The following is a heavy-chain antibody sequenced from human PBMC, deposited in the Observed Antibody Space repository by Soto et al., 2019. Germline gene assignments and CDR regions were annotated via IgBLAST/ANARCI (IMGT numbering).Heavy chain of an antibody. CDR2: ISNDGNSE. CDR3: AKTITTVGVSSTGRGALLDN. D-gene: IGHD3-3*01. Sequence: QVQLVESGGGVVQPGRSLRLSCAASGFTFSAFGMHWVRQAPGKGLEWVAVISNDGNSEHYADSVKGRFTIYRDNSKNTFNLQMNSLSVEDTAVYYCAKTITTVGVSSTGRGALLDNWGQGILVSVSS. J-gene: IGHJ4*02. CDR1: GFTFSAFG. V-gene: IGHV3-30*18.